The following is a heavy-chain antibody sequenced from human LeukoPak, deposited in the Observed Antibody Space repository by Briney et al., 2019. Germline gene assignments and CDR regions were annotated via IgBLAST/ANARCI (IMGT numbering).Heavy chain of an antibody. V-gene: IGHV3-66*01. CDR2: IYSGGST. CDR3: ARERTTYFDY. Sequence: PGGSLRLSCAASGFTVSSNYMSWVRQAPGRGLEWVSVIYSGGSTYYADSVKGRFTISRDNSKNTLYLQMNSLRAEDTAVYYCARERTTYFDYWGQGTLVTVSS. J-gene: IGHJ4*02. CDR1: GFTVSSNY. D-gene: IGHD1-26*01.